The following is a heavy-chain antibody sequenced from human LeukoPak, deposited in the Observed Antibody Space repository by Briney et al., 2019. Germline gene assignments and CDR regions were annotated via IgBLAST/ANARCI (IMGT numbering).Heavy chain of an antibody. Sequence: GGSLRLSCAASGNYWMHWVRQAPGKGLVWVSHINSNGSWTSYADSVKGRFTISKDNAKNTVYLQMNSLRAEDTAVYYCVSFYETYWGRGTLVTVSS. CDR2: INSNGSWT. D-gene: IGHD2/OR15-2a*01. J-gene: IGHJ4*02. CDR3: VSFYETY. V-gene: IGHV3-74*01. CDR1: GNYW.